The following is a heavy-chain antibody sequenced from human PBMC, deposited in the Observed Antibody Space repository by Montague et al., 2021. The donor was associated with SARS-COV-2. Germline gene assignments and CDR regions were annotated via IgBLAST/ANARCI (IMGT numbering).Heavy chain of an antibody. Sequence: SETLSLTCAVSGGFISSGNWWSWVRQAPGKGLEWIGEIFHSGAASYNPSLKSRLTIPMDKSKNEFSLKLNSVTAADTAMYYCARDFVAAVPDRFDSWGQGVLVTVSS. V-gene: IGHV4/OR15-8*02. CDR1: GGFISSGNW. J-gene: IGHJ4*02. CDR2: IFHSGAA. D-gene: IGHD6-13*01. CDR3: ARDFVAAVPDRFDS.